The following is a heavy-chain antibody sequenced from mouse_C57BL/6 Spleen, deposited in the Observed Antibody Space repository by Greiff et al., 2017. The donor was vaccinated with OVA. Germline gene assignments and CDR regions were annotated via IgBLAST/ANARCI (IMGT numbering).Heavy chain of an antibody. CDR3: ARGNLDYFDY. Sequence: QVQLKESGAELVKPGASVKLSCKASGYTFTSYWMHWVKQRPGQGLEWIGMIHPNSGSTNYNEKFKSKATLTVDKSSSTAYMQLSSLTSEDSAVYYCARGNLDYFDYWGQGTTLTVSS. V-gene: IGHV1-64*01. J-gene: IGHJ2*01. CDR1: GYTFTSYW. CDR2: IHPNSGST. D-gene: IGHD2-10*02.